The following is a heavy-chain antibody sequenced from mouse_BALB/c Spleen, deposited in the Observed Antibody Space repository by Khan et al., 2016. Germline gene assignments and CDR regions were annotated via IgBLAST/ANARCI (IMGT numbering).Heavy chain of an antibody. CDR3: ARGPTAVYAMDY. V-gene: IGHV3-2*02. D-gene: IGHD1-2*01. Sequence: EVQLQESGPGLVKPSQSLSLTCTVTGYSITSDYAWNWIRQFPGNKLEWMGYIGYSGGTSYNPSLKSRISITRATYKSQFFLQLKSVTTEDTATYYCARGPTAVYAMDYWGQGTSVTVSS. J-gene: IGHJ4*01. CDR1: GYSITSDYA. CDR2: IGYSGGT.